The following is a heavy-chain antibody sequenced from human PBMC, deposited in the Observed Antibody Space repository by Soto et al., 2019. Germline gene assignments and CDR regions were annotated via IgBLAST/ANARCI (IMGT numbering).Heavy chain of an antibody. D-gene: IGHD1-26*01. CDR1: GYTFTSYY. CDR3: ARATTRELLDYYYYYGMDV. CDR2: INPSGGST. V-gene: IGHV1-46*01. J-gene: IGHJ6*02. Sequence: ASVKVSCKASGYTFTSYYMHWVRQAPGQGLEWMGIINPSGGSTSYAQKFQGRVTMTRDTSTSTVHMELSSLRSEDTAVYYCARATTRELLDYYYYYGMDVWGQGTTVTVSS.